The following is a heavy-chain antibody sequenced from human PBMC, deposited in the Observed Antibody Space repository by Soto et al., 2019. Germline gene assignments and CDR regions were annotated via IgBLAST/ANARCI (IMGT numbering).Heavy chain of an antibody. Sequence: SETLSLTCTVSGGSISSSSYYWGWIRQPPGKGLEWIGSIYYSGSTYYNPSLKSRVTISVDTSKNQFSLKLSSVTAADTAVYYCAGTGFSGYSSGWLYYFDYWGQGTLVTVSS. D-gene: IGHD6-19*01. CDR3: AGTGFSGYSSGWLYYFDY. V-gene: IGHV4-39*01. CDR2: IYYSGST. CDR1: GGSISSSSYY. J-gene: IGHJ4*02.